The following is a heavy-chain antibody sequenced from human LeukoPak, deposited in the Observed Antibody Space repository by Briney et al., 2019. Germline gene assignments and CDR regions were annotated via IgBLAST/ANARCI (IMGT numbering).Heavy chain of an antibody. CDR2: ISYDGGDK. CDR1: GFTVSRNY. V-gene: IGHV3-30*03. CDR3: SSPYNAIALIGSVH. D-gene: IGHD3-3*02. Sequence: GGSLRLSCAASGFTVSRNYMSWVRQAPGKGPEWVAAISYDGGDKYYADSVKGRFTISRDNSKNTLYLQMNSLRAEDTAVYYCSSPYNAIALIGSVHWGQGTLVTVSA. J-gene: IGHJ4*02.